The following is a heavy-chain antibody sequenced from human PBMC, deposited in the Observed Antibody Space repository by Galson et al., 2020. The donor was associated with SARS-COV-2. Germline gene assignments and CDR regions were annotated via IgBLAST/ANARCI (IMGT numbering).Heavy chain of an antibody. D-gene: IGHD2-2*01. Sequence: ASVPVSCKASGGTFRDYGFRWLRQAPAHGLTWMGGFIPNFGKPSHQQQSQGRDPITTNESTSTAYMELSSLRYEDTAVYYCAFTLGSCTTTSCPVPKYFYMDVWDKGTTVTVSS. CDR2: FIPNFGKP. J-gene: IGHJ6*03. V-gene: IGHV1-69*05. CDR3: AFTLGSCTTTSCPVPKYFYMDV. CDR1: GGTFRDYG.